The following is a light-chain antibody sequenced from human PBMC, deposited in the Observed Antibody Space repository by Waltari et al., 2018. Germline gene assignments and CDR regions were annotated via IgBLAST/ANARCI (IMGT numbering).Light chain of an antibody. V-gene: IGKV3-11*01. CDR2: DAS. J-gene: IGKJ1*01. CDR1: QSVNSQ. Sequence: EIVLTQSPATLSLSPGERATLSCRAIQSVNSQLAWYQHKPGQAPRLLIYDASIRVTGISARFSGSGSGTDFILTISSLEPEDFAVYYCQQRSKWPWSFGQGTKVEIK. CDR3: QQRSKWPWS.